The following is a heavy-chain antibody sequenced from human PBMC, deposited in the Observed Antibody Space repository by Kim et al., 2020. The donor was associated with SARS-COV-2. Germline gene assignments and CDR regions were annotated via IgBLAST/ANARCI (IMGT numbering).Heavy chain of an antibody. Sequence: PSLKSRVTIPVDTSKNQFSLKLSSVTAADTGVYYCARGNHYYGSSGYYFDYWGQGTLVTVSS. CDR3: ARGNHYYGSSGYYFDY. V-gene: IGHV4-59*09. D-gene: IGHD3-22*01. J-gene: IGHJ4*02.